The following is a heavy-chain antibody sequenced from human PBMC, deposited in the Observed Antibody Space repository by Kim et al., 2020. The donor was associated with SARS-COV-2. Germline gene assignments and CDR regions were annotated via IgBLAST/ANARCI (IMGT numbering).Heavy chain of an antibody. CDR3: AGDLRSNRLTMVRGVARDY. CDR1: GYTFTGYY. V-gene: IGHV1-2*02. CDR2: INPNSGCT. J-gene: IGHJ4*02. Sequence: ASVNVSCKASGYTFTGYYMHWVRQAPGQGLEWMGCINPNSGCTNYAQKFQGRVTMTRDTSISTAYMELSRLRSDDTAVYYCAGDLRSNRLTMVRGVARDYWGQGTLVTVST. D-gene: IGHD3-10*01.